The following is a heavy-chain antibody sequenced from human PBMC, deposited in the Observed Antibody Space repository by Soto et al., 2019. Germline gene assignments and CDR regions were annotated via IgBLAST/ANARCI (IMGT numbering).Heavy chain of an antibody. CDR3: ATGSFTSTGGRIGYHYNAMDV. Sequence: SVKVSCKSSGGTLSSHSINWVRQAPGQGLEWMGGIIPIFGPANFAKKFQGRVTITADESTTTAYMELSSLTSEDTAVYYCATGSFTSTGGRIGYHYNAMDVWGQGTTVTVSS. CDR2: IIPIFGPA. V-gene: IGHV1-69*13. CDR1: GGTLSSHS. D-gene: IGHD1-1*01. J-gene: IGHJ6*02.